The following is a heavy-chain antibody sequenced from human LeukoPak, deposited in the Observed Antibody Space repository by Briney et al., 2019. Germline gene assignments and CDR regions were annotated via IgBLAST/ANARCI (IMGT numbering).Heavy chain of an antibody. D-gene: IGHD2-21*01. CDR3: ATLNCEICTRI. V-gene: IGHV3-74*03. Sequence: PGGSLRLSCAAPGFTFSRYWMHWVRQAPGKGGMFVSLFSSDVSTTLYADSVKGRFTISRNNSKNPLYLKMNTLGADHTSVYYCATLNCEICTRIWGQGTVVTVSS. CDR2: FSSDVSTT. CDR1: GFTFSRYW. J-gene: IGHJ3*02.